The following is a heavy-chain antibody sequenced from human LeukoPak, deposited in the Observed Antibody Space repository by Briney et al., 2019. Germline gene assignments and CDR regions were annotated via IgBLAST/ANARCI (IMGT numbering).Heavy chain of an antibody. CDR2: IRYDGSNK. CDR3: AKDREYSGSYGPYDY. CDR1: GFTFSTYG. V-gene: IGHV3-30*02. D-gene: IGHD1-26*01. Sequence: GGSLRLSCAASGFTFSTYGMHWVRRAPGKGLEWVAFIRYDGSNKYYTDSVKGRFTIARDNSKNTLYLQMNSLRAEDTAVYYCAKDREYSGSYGPYDYWGQGTLVTVSS. J-gene: IGHJ4*02.